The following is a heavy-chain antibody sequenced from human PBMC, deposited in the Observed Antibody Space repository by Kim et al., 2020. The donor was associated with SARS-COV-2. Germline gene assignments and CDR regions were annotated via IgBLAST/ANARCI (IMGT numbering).Heavy chain of an antibody. CDR2: FDPEDGET. V-gene: IGHV1-24*01. Sequence: ASVKVSCKVSGYTLTELSMHWVRQAPGKGLEWMGGFDPEDGETIYAQKFQGRVTMTEDTSTDTAYMELSSLRPEDTAVYYCATLDSSGYYKEYYFDYWGQGTLVTVSS. CDR1: GYTLTELS. J-gene: IGHJ4*02. CDR3: ATLDSSGYYKEYYFDY. D-gene: IGHD3-22*01.